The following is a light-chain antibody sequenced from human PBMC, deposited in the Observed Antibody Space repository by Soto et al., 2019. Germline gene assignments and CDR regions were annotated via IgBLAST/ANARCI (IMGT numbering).Light chain of an antibody. J-gene: IGLJ1*01. Sequence: QSVLTQPPSASGSTGQSVTISCTGSSSDVGGYDYVSWYQQHPGKAPQLLIYEVTKRPSGVPDRFSGSKSGNTASLTVSGLQAEDEADYYCSSYAGTSILYVFGGGTKVTVL. V-gene: IGLV2-8*01. CDR3: SSYAGTSILYV. CDR2: EVT. CDR1: SSDVGGYDY.